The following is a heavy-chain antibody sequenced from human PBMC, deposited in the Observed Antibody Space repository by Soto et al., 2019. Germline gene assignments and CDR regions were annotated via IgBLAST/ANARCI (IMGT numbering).Heavy chain of an antibody. CDR1: GFTFSSYA. V-gene: IGHV3-23*01. D-gene: IGHD4-4*01. J-gene: IGHJ4*02. Sequence: PGGSLRLSCAASGFTFSSYAMSWVRQAPGKGLEWVSAISGSGGSTYYADSVKGRFTISRDNSKNTLYLQMNSLRAEDTAVYYCAKDEGLFISMATVNDWGQGTLVTVSS. CDR3: AKDEGLFISMATVND. CDR2: ISGSGGST.